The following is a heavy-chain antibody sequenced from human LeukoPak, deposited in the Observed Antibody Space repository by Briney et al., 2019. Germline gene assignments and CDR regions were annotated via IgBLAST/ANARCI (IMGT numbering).Heavy chain of an antibody. CDR3: ARVSSRLRTGMDV. J-gene: IGHJ6*04. V-gene: IGHV4-59*01. D-gene: IGHD3-16*01. Sequence: SETLSLTCTVSGGSISSYYWSWIRQPPGKGLEWIGYIYYSGSTNYNPSLKSRVTISVDTSRNQFSLKLSSVTAADTAVYYCARVSSRLRTGMDVWGKGTTVTVSS. CDR2: IYYSGST. CDR1: GGSISSYY.